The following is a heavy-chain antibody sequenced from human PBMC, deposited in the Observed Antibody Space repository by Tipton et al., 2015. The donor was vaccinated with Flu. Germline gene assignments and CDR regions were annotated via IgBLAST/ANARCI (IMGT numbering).Heavy chain of an antibody. D-gene: IGHD3-22*01. J-gene: IGHJ6*02. Sequence: GLVKPSETLSLTCSVSGVSITDYYWTWIRRPAGKGLEWIGRIYGSGSANYNPSLKSRVTMSVDTSKNQLSLKLRSVTAADTAVYFSARDDDTKSRNGMDVWGQGTTVTVSS. CDR3: ARDDDTKSRNGMDV. CDR2: IYGSGSA. CDR1: GVSITDYY. V-gene: IGHV4-4*07.